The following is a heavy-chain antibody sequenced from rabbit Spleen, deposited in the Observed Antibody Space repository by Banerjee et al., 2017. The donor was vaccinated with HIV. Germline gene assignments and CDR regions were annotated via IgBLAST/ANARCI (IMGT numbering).Heavy chain of an antibody. Sequence: QQQLVESGGGLVQPGGSLTLTCTASGFSFSNGYVMCWVRQAPGKGLEWIACINTATGKPVYATWAKGRFAISKTSSTTVTLQVTSLTTADTATYFCARDTGSSFSSYGMDLWGQGTLVTVS. CDR1: GFSFSNGYV. D-gene: IGHD8-1*01. CDR2: INTATGKP. CDR3: ARDTGSSFSSYGMDL. V-gene: IGHV1S45*01. J-gene: IGHJ6*01.